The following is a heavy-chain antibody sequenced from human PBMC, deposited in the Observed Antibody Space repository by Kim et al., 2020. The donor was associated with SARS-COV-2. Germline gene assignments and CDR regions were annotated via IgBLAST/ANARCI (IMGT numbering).Heavy chain of an antibody. V-gene: IGHV4-59*13. CDR2: IYYSGST. Sequence: SETLSITCTVSGGSISSYYWSWIRPPPGKGLEWIGYIYYSGSTNYNPSLKSRVTISVDTSKNQFSLKLSSVTAADTAVYYCARYCGGDCSHYWYFDLWGRGTLVTVSS. D-gene: IGHD2-21*02. CDR3: ARYCGGDCSHYWYFDL. J-gene: IGHJ2*01. CDR1: GGSISSYY.